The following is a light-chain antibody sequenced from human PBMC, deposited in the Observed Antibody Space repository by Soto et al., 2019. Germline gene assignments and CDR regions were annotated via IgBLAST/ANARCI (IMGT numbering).Light chain of an antibody. Sequence: DIQLTQSPSFLSASVGDRVTITCRASQGISTYLAWYQQKPGKAPNLLIYVASTLQSGVPSRFSGSGSGTEFPLTISSLQPEDLATYYCQQLFSVPPTFGRGTRLEIK. V-gene: IGKV1-9*01. CDR1: QGISTY. J-gene: IGKJ5*01. CDR3: QQLFSVPPT. CDR2: VAS.